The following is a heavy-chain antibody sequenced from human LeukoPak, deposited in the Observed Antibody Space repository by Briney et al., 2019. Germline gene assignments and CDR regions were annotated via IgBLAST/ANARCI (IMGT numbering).Heavy chain of an antibody. CDR3: TSAGDYGGRAGDY. J-gene: IGHJ4*02. D-gene: IGHD4-23*01. CDR2: IYYSGIT. CDR1: GGSISSRSYY. Sequence: PETLSLTCTVSGGSISSRSYYWGWIRQPPGKGLEWIGSIYYSGITYYNPSLKSRVTISVDTSKNQFSLKLSSVTTADTAVYYCTSAGDYGGRAGDYWGQGTLVTVSS. V-gene: IGHV4-39*01.